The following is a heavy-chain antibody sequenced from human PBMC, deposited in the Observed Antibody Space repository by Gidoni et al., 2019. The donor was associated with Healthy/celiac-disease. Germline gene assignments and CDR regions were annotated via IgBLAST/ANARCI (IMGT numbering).Heavy chain of an antibody. V-gene: IGHV1-69*06. J-gene: IGHJ4*02. CDR2: IIPIFGTA. CDR1: GGTFSSYA. CDR3: ASSEDFGVVQAAGY. D-gene: IGHD3-3*01. Sequence: QVQLVQSGAEVKKPGSSVKVSCKAPGGTFSSYAISWVRQAPGQGLEWMGEIIPIFGTANYAQKFQGRVTITADKSTSTAYMELSSLRSEDTAVYYCASSEDFGVVQAAGYWGQGTLVTVSS.